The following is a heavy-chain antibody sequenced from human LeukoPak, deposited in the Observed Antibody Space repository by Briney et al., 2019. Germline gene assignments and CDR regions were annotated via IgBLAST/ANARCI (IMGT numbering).Heavy chain of an antibody. CDR2: FYYSGST. V-gene: IGHV4-59*01. Sequence: SETLSLTCTGSGGSISSYYWSWIRQPPGKGLEWIGYFYYSGSTNYNPALKSRVTISEDTSKNQISLKLSSVTAADTAVYYCARVRGYYDSSGYDYWGQGTLVTVSS. D-gene: IGHD3-22*01. J-gene: IGHJ4*02. CDR3: ARVRGYYDSSGYDY. CDR1: GGSISSYY.